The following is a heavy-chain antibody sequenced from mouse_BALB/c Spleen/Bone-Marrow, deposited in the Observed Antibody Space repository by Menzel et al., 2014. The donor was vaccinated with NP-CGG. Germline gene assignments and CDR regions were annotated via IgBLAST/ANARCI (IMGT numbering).Heavy chain of an antibody. CDR2: ISYDGSN. J-gene: IGHJ2*01. CDR1: GYSITSGYY. D-gene: IGHD1-2*01. Sequence: ESGPGLVKPSQSLSLTCSVTGYSITSGYYWNWIRQFPGNKLEWKGYISYDGSNNYNPSLKNRISITRDTSKNQFFLKLNSVTTEDTATYYCAREGYYYDYAFDYWGQGTTLTVSS. V-gene: IGHV3-6*02. CDR3: AREGYYYDYAFDY.